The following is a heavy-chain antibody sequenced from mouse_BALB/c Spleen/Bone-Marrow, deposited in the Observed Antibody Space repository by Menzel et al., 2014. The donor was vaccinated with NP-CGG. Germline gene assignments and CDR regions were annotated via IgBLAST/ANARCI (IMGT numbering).Heavy chain of an antibody. CDR3: ARLDGSKGFDY. D-gene: IGHD1-1*01. Sequence: EVQLQQSGPDLVKPSQSLSLTCTVTGYSITSGYSWHWIRQFPGNKLEWMAYIPNSGVTNFNPSLKSRISISRDTSNNQVSLQLNSVTTEDTATYYCARLDGSKGFDYWGQGTTLTVSS. V-gene: IGHV3-1*02. CDR2: IPNSGVT. J-gene: IGHJ2*01. CDR1: GYSITSGYS.